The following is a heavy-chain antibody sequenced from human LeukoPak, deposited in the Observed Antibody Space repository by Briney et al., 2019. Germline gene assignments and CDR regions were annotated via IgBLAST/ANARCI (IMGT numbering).Heavy chain of an antibody. CDR2: ISYDGSNK. Sequence: PGRSLRLSCAASGFTFSSYAMHWVRQAPGKGLEWVAVISYDGSNKYYADSVKGRFTISRDNSKNTLYLQMNSLRAEDTAVYYSAGDQLGYSSGWYWNYYYYGMDVWGQGTTVTVSS. D-gene: IGHD6-19*01. V-gene: IGHV3-30-3*01. CDR1: GFTFSSYA. J-gene: IGHJ6*02. CDR3: AGDQLGYSSGWYWNYYYYGMDV.